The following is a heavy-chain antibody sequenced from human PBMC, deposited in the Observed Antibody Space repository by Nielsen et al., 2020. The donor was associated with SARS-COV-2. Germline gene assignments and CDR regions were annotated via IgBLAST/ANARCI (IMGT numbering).Heavy chain of an antibody. J-gene: IGHJ6*02. V-gene: IGHV3-73*01. CDR1: GFTFSGSA. CDR2: IRSKANSYAT. Sequence: GESLKISCAASGFTFSGSAMHWVRQASGKGLEWVGRIRSKANSYATAYAASVKGRFTISRDDSKNTAYLQMNSLKTEDTAVYYCAKSLLRYYYYGMDVWGQGTTVTVSS. D-gene: IGHD2-15*01. CDR3: AKSLLRYYYYGMDV.